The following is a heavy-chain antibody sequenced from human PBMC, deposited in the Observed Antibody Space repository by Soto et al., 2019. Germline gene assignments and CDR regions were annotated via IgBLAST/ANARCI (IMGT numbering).Heavy chain of an antibody. J-gene: IGHJ4*02. V-gene: IGHV3-30*18. Sequence: PGGSLRLSCAASGFTFSSYGMHWVRQAPGKGLEWVAVISCDGSNKYYADSVKGRFTISRDNSKNTLYLQMNSLRAEDTAVYYCAKDQARYCSGGSCYSVGDYWGQGTLVTVSS. CDR3: AKDQARYCSGGSCYSVGDY. D-gene: IGHD2-15*01. CDR1: GFTFSSYG. CDR2: ISCDGSNK.